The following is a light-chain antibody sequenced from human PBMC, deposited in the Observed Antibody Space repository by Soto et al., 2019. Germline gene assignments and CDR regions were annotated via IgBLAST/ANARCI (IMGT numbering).Light chain of an antibody. Sequence: QSALTQPASVSGPPGQSITISCTGTSSDVGSYNLVSWYQQHPGKAPKLMIYEGSKRPSGVSNRFSGSKSGNTASLTSSGLQAEDEADYYCCSYAGSSTLVFGGGTKLTVL. CDR3: CSYAGSSTLV. J-gene: IGLJ2*01. V-gene: IGLV2-23*01. CDR2: EGS. CDR1: SSDVGSYNL.